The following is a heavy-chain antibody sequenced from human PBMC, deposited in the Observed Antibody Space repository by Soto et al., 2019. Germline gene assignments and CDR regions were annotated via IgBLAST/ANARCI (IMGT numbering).Heavy chain of an antibody. J-gene: IGHJ5*02. CDR2: INPSGGST. V-gene: IGHV1-46*03. CDR1: GYTFTSYY. Sequence: ASVKVSCKASGYTFTSYYMHWVRQAPGQGLEWMGIINPSGGSTSYAQKFQGRVTMTRDTSTSTVYMELSSLRSEDTAVYYCAILAAHYDILTGYSHNPNNWFDPWGQGTLVTVSS. CDR3: AILAAHYDILTGYSHNPNNWFDP. D-gene: IGHD3-9*01.